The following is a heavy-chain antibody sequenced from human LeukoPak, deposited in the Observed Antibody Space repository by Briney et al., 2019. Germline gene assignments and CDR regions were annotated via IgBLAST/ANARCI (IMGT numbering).Heavy chain of an antibody. Sequence: GGSLRLSCAASGFTFSSYWMHWVRQAPGKGLVWVSRINSYGSSTSYADSVKGRFTISRDNAKNTLYLEMNSLRAEDTAVYYCAREEGRQFIQLWSYYYNGMDVWGQGTTVTVSS. CDR3: AREEGRQFIQLWSYYYNGMDV. J-gene: IGHJ6*02. D-gene: IGHD5-18*01. CDR1: GFTFSSYW. V-gene: IGHV3-74*01. CDR2: INSYGSST.